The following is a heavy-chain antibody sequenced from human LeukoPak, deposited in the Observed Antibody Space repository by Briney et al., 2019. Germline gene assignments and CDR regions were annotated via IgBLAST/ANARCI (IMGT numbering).Heavy chain of an antibody. CDR1: GFTFSSYW. D-gene: IGHD3-3*01. CDR2: IKQDGGEK. Sequence: GGSLRLSCAASGFTFSSYWMSWVRQAPGKGLEWVALIKQDGGEKYYLDSVKGRFTISRDNAKNSLYLQMNSLRAEDTAVYYCASHYDFWSGEYYFDYWGQGTLVTVSS. J-gene: IGHJ4*02. CDR3: ASHYDFWSGEYYFDY. V-gene: IGHV3-7*01.